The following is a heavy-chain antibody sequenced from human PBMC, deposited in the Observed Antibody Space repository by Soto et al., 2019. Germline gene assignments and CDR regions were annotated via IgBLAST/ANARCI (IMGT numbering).Heavy chain of an antibody. J-gene: IGHJ4*02. CDR1: GFTFSTYW. CDR3: AREVLSGYYNNFDY. CDR2: INSDGSST. Sequence: EVQMVESGGGLVQPGGSVRLSCAASGFTFSTYWMHWVRQAPGKGPVWVSRINSDGSSTSYADSVKGRFTISRNNAKNTLYLQMNSLRAEDTAVYFCAREVLSGYYNNFDYWGQGTLVTVSS. D-gene: IGHD3-22*01. V-gene: IGHV3-74*01.